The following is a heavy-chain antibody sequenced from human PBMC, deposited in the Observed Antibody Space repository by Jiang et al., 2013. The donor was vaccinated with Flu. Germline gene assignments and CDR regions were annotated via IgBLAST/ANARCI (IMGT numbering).Heavy chain of an antibody. D-gene: IGHD3-10*01. V-gene: IGHV4-59*01. CDR1: GGSINSYS. Sequence: GLVKPSETLSLTCTVSGGSINSYSWSWIRQPPGKGLDWIGYIYSSGSTNYNPSLKSRVTISVDTSKNQFSLMLTSVTAADTAVYYCASAPISYGSGSYYDWGQGTLVTVSS. J-gene: IGHJ4*02. CDR2: IYSSGST. CDR3: ASAPISYGSGSYYD.